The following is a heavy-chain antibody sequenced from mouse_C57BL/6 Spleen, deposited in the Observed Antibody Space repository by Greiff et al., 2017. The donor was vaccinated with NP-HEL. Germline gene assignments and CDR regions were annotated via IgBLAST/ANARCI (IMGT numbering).Heavy chain of an antibody. CDR1: GYTFTDYY. Sequence: VQLQQSGPELVKPGASVKISCKASGYTFTDYYMNWVKQSHGKSLEWIGDINPNNGGTSYNQKFKGKATLTVDKSSSTAYMELRSLTSEDSAVYYCASSPRFAYWGQGTLVTVSA. V-gene: IGHV1-26*01. CDR3: ASSPRFAY. CDR2: INPNNGGT. J-gene: IGHJ3*01.